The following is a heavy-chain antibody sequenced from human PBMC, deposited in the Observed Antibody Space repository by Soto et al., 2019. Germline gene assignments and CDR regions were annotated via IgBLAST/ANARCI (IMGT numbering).Heavy chain of an antibody. CDR1: GFTFSSYG. CDR3: ARDVAVVAVDY. J-gene: IGHJ4*02. CDR2: IWYDGSNK. Sequence: GGSLRLSCAASGFTFSSYGMHWVRQAPGKGLEWVAVIWYDGSNKYYADSVKGRFTIPRDNSKNTLYLQMNSLRAEDTAVYYCARDVAVVAVDYWGQGTLVTVSS. D-gene: IGHD2-15*01. V-gene: IGHV3-33*01.